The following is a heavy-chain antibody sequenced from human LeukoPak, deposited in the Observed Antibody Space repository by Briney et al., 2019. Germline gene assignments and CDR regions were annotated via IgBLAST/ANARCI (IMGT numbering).Heavy chain of an antibody. Sequence: GASVKVSCKGSGYTFIKYGISWVRQAPGQGLEWMGWISADNGNRNYAQNLQGRVTMTTDTSTSTASMELRSLRSDDTAVYYCARLNSSYYYYMDVWGKGTTVTVSS. CDR2: ISADNGNR. V-gene: IGHV1-18*01. CDR3: ARLNSSYYYYMDV. J-gene: IGHJ6*03. CDR1: GYTFIKYG. D-gene: IGHD2/OR15-2a*01.